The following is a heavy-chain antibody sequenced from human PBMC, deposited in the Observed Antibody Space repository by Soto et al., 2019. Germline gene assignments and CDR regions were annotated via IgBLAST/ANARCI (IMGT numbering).Heavy chain of an antibody. D-gene: IGHD2-2*01. CDR2: INHSGSS. J-gene: IGHJ6*02. Sequence: SETLSLTCAVYGGSFSGYDWTWIRQPPGTGLEWIGEINHSGSSNYNPSLKSRVTISVDTSKNQFSLKLSSVTAADTAVYYCGALCSSTWCYGMDVWGQGTTVTVSS. V-gene: IGHV4-34*01. CDR1: GGSFSGYD. CDR3: GALCSSTWCYGMDV.